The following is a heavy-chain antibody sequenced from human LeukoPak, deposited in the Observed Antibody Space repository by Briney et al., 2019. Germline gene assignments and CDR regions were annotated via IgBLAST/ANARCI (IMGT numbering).Heavy chain of an antibody. Sequence: GGSLRLSCTASGFTFGDYAMSWVRQAPAKGLEWVCFIRSKAYGGTTEYAASVKGRFTISRDDSKSIAYLQMNSLKTEDTAVYYCTREDDFWSGYPFHWGQGTLVTVSS. CDR3: TREDDFWSGYPFH. V-gene: IGHV3-49*04. CDR1: GFTFGDYA. J-gene: IGHJ4*02. CDR2: IRSKAYGGTT. D-gene: IGHD3-3*01.